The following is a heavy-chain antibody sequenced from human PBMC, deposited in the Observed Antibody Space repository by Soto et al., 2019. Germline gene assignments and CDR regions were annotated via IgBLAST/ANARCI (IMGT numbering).Heavy chain of an antibody. V-gene: IGHV3-33*01. CDR3: ARDRQIYCSGGSCYGMDV. Sequence: PGGSLRLSCAASGFTFSSYGMHWVRQAPGKGLEWVAVIWYDGSNKYYADSVKGRFTISRDNSKNTLYLQMNSLRAEDTAVYYCARDRQIYCSGGSCYGMDVWGQGTTVTVSS. CDR1: GFTFSSYG. D-gene: IGHD2-15*01. J-gene: IGHJ6*02. CDR2: IWYDGSNK.